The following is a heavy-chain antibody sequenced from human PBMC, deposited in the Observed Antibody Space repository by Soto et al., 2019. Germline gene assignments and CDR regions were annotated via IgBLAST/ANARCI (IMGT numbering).Heavy chain of an antibody. Sequence: SCVASGLTFGSRAMSWVLQAAGEGLQWVSTITDTGGDAKYADSVRGRFVISRDNSKKTLYLQMTSLTAEDSAMYFCARGSTDSYPWSRIFDFWGLGTLVTVSS. CDR3: ARGSTDSYPWSRIFDF. CDR2: ITDTGGDA. CDR1: GLTFGSRA. V-gene: IGHV3-23*01. D-gene: IGHD3-3*01. J-gene: IGHJ4*02.